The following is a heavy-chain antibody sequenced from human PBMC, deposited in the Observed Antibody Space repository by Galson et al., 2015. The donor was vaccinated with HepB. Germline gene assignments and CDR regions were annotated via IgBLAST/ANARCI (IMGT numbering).Heavy chain of an antibody. D-gene: IGHD3-10*01. V-gene: IGHV3-23*01. CDR3: ARGGGDYYYYGMDV. CDR2: MSASGGT. Sequence: SLRLSCAASGFTFSSYAMSWVRRAPGKGLEWVSSMSASGGTYYAHSVKGRFTFSRDTSKNTLYLQMNSLTAEDTALYHCARGGGDYYYYGMDVWGQGTTVTVSS. CDR1: GFTFSSYA. J-gene: IGHJ6*02.